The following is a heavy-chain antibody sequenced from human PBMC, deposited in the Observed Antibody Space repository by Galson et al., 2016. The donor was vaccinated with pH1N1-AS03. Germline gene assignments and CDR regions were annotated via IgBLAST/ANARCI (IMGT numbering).Heavy chain of an antibody. D-gene: IGHD2-15*01. J-gene: IGHJ4*02. CDR2: LSGGGVST. CDR1: GFTFSSYA. Sequence: SLRLSCAASGFTFSSYAMSWVRQSPGKGLEWVSALSGGGVSTYYADSVKGRCTISRDNPKNTLYLQMNSLRDEDTAIYYCAKDEGDGYCSGGSCYKYFDYWGQGTLVTVSS. CDR3: AKDEGDGYCSGGSCYKYFDY. V-gene: IGHV3-23*01.